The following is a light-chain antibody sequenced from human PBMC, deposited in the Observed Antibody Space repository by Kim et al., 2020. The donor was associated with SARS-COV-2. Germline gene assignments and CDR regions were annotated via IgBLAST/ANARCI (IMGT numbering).Light chain of an antibody. CDR1: QNISRY. J-gene: IGKJ4*01. Sequence: DIQMTQSPSSLSASVGDRVTITCRASQNISRYLAWFQQKPGKAPKSLIYAASNLQSGVPSKFSGSGSGTDFTLTISSLQPEDFATYYCQQYDSYPLTFGGGTKLEI. V-gene: IGKV1-16*02. CDR3: QQYDSYPLT. CDR2: AAS.